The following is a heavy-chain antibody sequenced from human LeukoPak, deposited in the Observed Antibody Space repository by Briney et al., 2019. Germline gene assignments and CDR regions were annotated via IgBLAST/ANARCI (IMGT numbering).Heavy chain of an antibody. CDR3: ARGPPYGGSYWYFDL. V-gene: IGHV1-46*01. J-gene: IGHJ2*01. Sequence: GASVKVSCKASGYTFTSYYMHWVRQAPGQGLEWMGIINPSGGSTSYAQKFQGRVTMTRDTSTSTVYMELSSLRSGDTAVYYCARGPPYGGSYWYFDLWGRGTLVTVSS. D-gene: IGHD4-23*01. CDR2: INPSGGST. CDR1: GYTFTSYY.